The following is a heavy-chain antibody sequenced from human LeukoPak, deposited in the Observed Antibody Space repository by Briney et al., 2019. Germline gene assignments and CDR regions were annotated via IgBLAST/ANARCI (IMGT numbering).Heavy chain of an antibody. D-gene: IGHD1-7*01. CDR2: INPNSGGT. V-gene: IGHV1-2*02. CDR3: ARDRDWNWVGAPGYY. CDR1: GYTLTGYY. Sequence: ASVKVSCKDSGYTLTGYYMHWVRHAPGQGLEWMGWINPNSGGTNYAQKFQGRVTMTRDTSISTAYMELSRLRSDDTAVYYCARDRDWNWVGAPGYYWGQGTLVTVSS. J-gene: IGHJ4*02.